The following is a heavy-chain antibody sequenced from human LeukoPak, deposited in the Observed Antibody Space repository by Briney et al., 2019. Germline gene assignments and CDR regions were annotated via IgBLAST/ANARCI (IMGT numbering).Heavy chain of an antibody. D-gene: IGHD3-10*01. CDR3: ARKENVYYYFDY. CDR2: IYYSGST. V-gene: IGHV4-61*01. Sequence: SETLSLTCTVSGGSVSSSNYYWSWIRQPPGKGLEWIGYIYYSGSTNYNPSLKSRITISADTSKNQFSLKLSSVTAVDTAVYYCARKENVYYYFDYWGQGTLVTVSS. J-gene: IGHJ4*02. CDR1: GGSVSSSNYY.